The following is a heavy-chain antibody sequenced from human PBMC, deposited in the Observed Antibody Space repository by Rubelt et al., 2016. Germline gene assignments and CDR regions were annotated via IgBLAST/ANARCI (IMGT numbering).Heavy chain of an antibody. J-gene: IGHJ6*02. CDR2: INPSGGST. CDR1: GYTFTSYY. V-gene: IGHV1-46*01. Sequence: GASVKVSCKASGYTFTSYYMHWVRQAPGQGLEWMGIINPSGGSTSYAQKLQGRVTMTTDTSTSTAYMELRSLRSDDTAVYYCASPGPMGYYYYGMDVWGQGTTVTVSS. CDR3: ASPGPMGYYYYGMDV. D-gene: IGHD3-10*01.